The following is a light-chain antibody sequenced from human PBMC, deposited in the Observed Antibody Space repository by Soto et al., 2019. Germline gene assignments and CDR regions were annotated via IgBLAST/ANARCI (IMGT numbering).Light chain of an antibody. CDR1: QSISRY. J-gene: IGKJ1*01. V-gene: IGKV1-39*01. CDR3: QQSYGTVVT. CDR2: GAS. Sequence: IQMTQSPSSLSASVGDRVTITCRAGQSISRYLNWYGQKPGKAPKLLIFGASTLQSGVPSRFSGTGSGTEFTLTISSLQPEDFATYYCQQSYGTVVTFGQGTKVEIK.